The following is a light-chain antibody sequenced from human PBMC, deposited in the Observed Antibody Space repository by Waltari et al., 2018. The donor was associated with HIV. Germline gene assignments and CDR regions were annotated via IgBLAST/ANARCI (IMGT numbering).Light chain of an antibody. V-gene: IGKV1-5*03. Sequence: DIQMTQSPSTLSASVGDRVTTTSRASHSISSWLAWYQQKPGKAPKLLIYKASSLESGVPSRFSGSGSGTEFTLTISSLQPDDFATYYCQQYNSYPRTFGQGTKVEIK. CDR2: KAS. J-gene: IGKJ1*01. CDR1: HSISSW. CDR3: QQYNSYPRT.